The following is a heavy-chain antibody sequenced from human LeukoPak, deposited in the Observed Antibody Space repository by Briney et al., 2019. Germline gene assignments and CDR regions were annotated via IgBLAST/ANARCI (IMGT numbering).Heavy chain of an antibody. J-gene: IGHJ4*02. D-gene: IGHD4-11*01. CDR1: GYTFTNYY. Sequence: ASVKVSCKASGYTFTNYYIHWVRQAPGQGLEWMGITDPIGGSTNYAQKSQGRVTMTRDTSTSTVYMELSSLRSEDSAVYYCARWTTTYLDYWGQGTLVTVSS. CDR2: TDPIGGST. CDR3: ARWTTTYLDY. V-gene: IGHV1-46*01.